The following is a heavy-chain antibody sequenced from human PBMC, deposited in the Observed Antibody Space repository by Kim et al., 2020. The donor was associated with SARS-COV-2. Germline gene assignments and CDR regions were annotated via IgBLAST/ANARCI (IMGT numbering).Heavy chain of an antibody. CDR2: IIPIFGTA. V-gene: IGHV1-69*13. J-gene: IGHJ4*02. CDR1: GGTFSSYA. CDR3: ARVPTGDYGDYDFDY. Sequence: SVKVSCKASGGTFSSYAISWVRQAPGQGLEWMGGIIPIFGTANYAQKFQGRVTITADESTSTAYMELSSLRSEDTALYYCARVPTGDYGDYDFDYWGQGTLVTVSS. D-gene: IGHD4-17*01.